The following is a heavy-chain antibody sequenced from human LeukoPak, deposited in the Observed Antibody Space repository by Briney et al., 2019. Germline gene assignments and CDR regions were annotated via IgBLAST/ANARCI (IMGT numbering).Heavy chain of an antibody. Sequence: SETLSLTCTVSGGSISSSSYYWGWIRQPPGKGLEWIGSIYYSGSIYYNPSLKSRVTISVDTSKNQFSLKLSSVTAADTAVYYCARESAITMVRGVMDYWGQGTLVTVSS. CDR3: ARESAITMVRGVMDY. CDR1: GGSISSSSYY. CDR2: IYYSGSI. V-gene: IGHV4-39*07. D-gene: IGHD3-10*01. J-gene: IGHJ4*02.